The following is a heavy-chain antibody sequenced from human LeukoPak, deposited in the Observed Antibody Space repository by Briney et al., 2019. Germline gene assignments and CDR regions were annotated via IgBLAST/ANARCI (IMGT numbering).Heavy chain of an antibody. CDR2: ISDDGSDK. J-gene: IGHJ3*02. CDR3: ANVEPDRGAWIQLWSGGLDI. Sequence: PGRSLRLSCAGSGFTFSNYGMHWVRQVPGKGLEWVAVISDDGSDKYYADSVKGRFTISRDNSKNTLYLQMNSLRAEDTGVYYCANVEPDRGAWIQLWSGGLDIWGQGTMVTVSS. V-gene: IGHV3-30*18. D-gene: IGHD5-18*01. CDR1: GFTFSNYG.